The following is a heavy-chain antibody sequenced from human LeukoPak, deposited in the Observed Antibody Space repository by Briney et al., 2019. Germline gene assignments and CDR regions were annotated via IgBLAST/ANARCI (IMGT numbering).Heavy chain of an antibody. D-gene: IGHD2-2*01. CDR1: GFTFSSYG. V-gene: IGHV3-30*18. J-gene: IGHJ3*02. CDR3: AKALCSTSCWGAFDI. Sequence: GRSLRLSCAASGFTFSSYGMHWVRQAPGKGLEWVAVISYDGSNKYYADSVKGRFTISRDNSKNTLYLQMNSLRAEDTAVYYCAKALCSTSCWGAFDIWGQGTMVTVSS. CDR2: ISYDGSNK.